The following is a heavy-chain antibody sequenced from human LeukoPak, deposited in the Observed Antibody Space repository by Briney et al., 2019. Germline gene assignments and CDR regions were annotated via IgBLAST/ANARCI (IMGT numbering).Heavy chain of an antibody. CDR3: ARLRHTSDFFYGFDY. CDR1: GGSISNSGYY. Sequence: SETLSLTCTVSGGSISNSGYYWGWVRQPPGKGLEWIATIYYSGSTYYNPSLKSRVTISVDTSKNQFSLKLSSVTAADTAMYFCARLRHTSDFFYGFDYWAQRTLVTVSS. D-gene: IGHD3-22*01. V-gene: IGHV4-39*01. J-gene: IGHJ4*02. CDR2: IYYSGST.